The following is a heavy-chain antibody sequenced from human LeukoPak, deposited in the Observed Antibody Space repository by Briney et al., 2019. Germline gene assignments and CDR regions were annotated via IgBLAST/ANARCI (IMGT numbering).Heavy chain of an antibody. Sequence: GSSVKVSCKASGGTFSSYAISWVRQAPGQGLEWMGGIIPIFGTANYAQKFQGRVTITADESTSTAYMELSSLRSEDTAVYYCARGLMTTVTTVTPGPPDDYWGQGTLVTVSS. CDR1: GGTFSSYA. V-gene: IGHV1-69*01. CDR2: IIPIFGTA. J-gene: IGHJ4*02. CDR3: ARGLMTTVTTVTPGPPDDY. D-gene: IGHD4-11*01.